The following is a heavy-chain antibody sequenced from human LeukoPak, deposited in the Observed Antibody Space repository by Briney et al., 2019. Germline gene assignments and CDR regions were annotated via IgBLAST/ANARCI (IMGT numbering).Heavy chain of an antibody. J-gene: IGHJ4*02. CDR1: GFTFDDYA. CDR2: ISWNSGSI. Sequence: TGGSLRLSCAASGFTFDDYAMHWVRQAPGKGLEWVSGISWNSGSIGYADSVKGRFTISRDNAKNSLYLQMNSLRAEDTALYYCAKGRQLLLRHFDYWGQGTLVTVSS. V-gene: IGHV3-9*01. CDR3: AKGRQLLLRHFDY. D-gene: IGHD2-15*01.